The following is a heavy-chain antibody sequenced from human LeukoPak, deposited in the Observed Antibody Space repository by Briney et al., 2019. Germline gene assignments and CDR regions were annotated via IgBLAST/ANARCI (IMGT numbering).Heavy chain of an antibody. CDR3: ARGSGIAARQYYYYYYMDV. J-gene: IGHJ6*03. V-gene: IGHV4-39*07. CDR1: GGSISSSSYY. CDR2: IYYSGST. Sequence: PSETLSLTCTVSGGSISSSSYYWGWIRQPPGKGLEWIGRIYYSGSTYYNPSLKSRVTISVDTSKNQFSLKLSSVTAADTAVYYCARGSGIAARQYYYYYYMDVWGKGTTVTVSS. D-gene: IGHD6-6*01.